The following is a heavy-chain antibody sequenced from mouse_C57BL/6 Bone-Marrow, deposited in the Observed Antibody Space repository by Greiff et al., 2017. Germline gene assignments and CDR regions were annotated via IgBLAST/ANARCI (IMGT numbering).Heavy chain of an antibody. V-gene: IGHV1-76*01. Sequence: QVQLQQSGAELVRPGASVTLSCKASGYTFTDYYINWVKQRPGQGLEWIARIYPGSGNTYYNEKFKGKATLTAEKSSSTAYMQLSSLTSEDSAVYFCARETIYGSSLWYFDVWGTGTTVTVSS. D-gene: IGHD1-1*01. CDR1: GYTFTDYY. CDR2: IYPGSGNT. CDR3: ARETIYGSSLWYFDV. J-gene: IGHJ1*03.